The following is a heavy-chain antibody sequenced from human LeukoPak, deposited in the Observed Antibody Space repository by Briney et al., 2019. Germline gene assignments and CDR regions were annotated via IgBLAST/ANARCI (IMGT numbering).Heavy chain of an antibody. CDR2: IYTSAST. CDR3: ARVNWGAYNWFDP. V-gene: IGHV4-61*02. D-gene: IGHD7-27*01. CDR1: GGSISSGSFY. J-gene: IGHJ5*02. Sequence: SQTLSLTCTVSGGSISSGSFYWSWIRQPAGKGLEWIGRIYTSASTNYNPSLKSRVTISVDTSKNQFSLKLSSVTAADTAVYYCARVNWGAYNWFDPWGQGTLVTVSS.